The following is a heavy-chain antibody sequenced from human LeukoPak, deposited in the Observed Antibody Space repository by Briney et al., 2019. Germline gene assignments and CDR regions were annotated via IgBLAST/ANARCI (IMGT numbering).Heavy chain of an antibody. CDR1: GGSINSYY. Sequence: SETLSLTCTVSGGSINSYYWSWIRQPPGKGLEWVGYIYYSGSTNYNPSLKSRVTISVDTSKNQFSLKLSSVTAADTAVYYCATEGQYFQHWGRAPWSPSPQ. CDR2: IYYSGST. J-gene: IGHJ1*01. V-gene: IGHV4-59*01. CDR3: ATEGQYFQH.